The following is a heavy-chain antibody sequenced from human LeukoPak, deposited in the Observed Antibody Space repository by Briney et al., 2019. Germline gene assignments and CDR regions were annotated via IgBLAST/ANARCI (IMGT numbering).Heavy chain of an antibody. CDR2: ISYDGSNK. V-gene: IGHV3-30*03. Sequence: GGSLRLSCAASGFTFSSYGMHWVGRAPGKGLEWVAVISYDGSNKYYADSVKGRFTISRHNSQTTLYLQMNSLRVDYTAVYYWASAMWARYFDWLYPGWYFDLWGRGTLVTVSS. CDR1: GFTFSSYG. D-gene: IGHD3-9*01. J-gene: IGHJ2*01. CDR3: ASAMWARYFDWLYPGWYFDL.